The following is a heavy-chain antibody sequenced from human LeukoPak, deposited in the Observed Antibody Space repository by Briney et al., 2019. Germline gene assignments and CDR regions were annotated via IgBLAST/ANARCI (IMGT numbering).Heavy chain of an antibody. V-gene: IGHV4-34*01. CDR1: GGSFSGYY. CDR2: INYGGHT. Sequence: SGTLSLTCAVYGGSFSGYYWNWVRQPPGKGLEWIANINYGGHTYYNPSVKSRVTLSVDVSKNRFSLNLTSVTAADTALYFCARTHFDSLGWFDPWGQGIQVIVSS. D-gene: IGHD3-9*01. J-gene: IGHJ5*02. CDR3: ARTHFDSLGWFDP.